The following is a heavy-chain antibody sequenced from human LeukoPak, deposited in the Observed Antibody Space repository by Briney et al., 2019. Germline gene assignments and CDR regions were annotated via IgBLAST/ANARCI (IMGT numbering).Heavy chain of an antibody. CDR1: GYTFTGYY. CDR3: ARDKGGGYSMTFDY. D-gene: IGHD5-24*01. CDR2: INPNSGGT. Sequence: ASVKVSCKASGYTFTGYYMHWVRQAPGQGLEWMGWINPNSGGTNYAQKFQGRVTMTRDTSISTAYMELSRLRSDDTAVYYCARDKGGGYSMTFDYWGQGTLVTVSS. V-gene: IGHV1-2*02. J-gene: IGHJ4*02.